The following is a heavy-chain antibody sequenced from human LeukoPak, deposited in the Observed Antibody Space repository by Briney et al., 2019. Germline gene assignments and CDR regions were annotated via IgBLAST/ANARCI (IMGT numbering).Heavy chain of an antibody. CDR3: ARALSIESSSPQGN. CDR2: IGSSVSTR. Sequence: GGSLRLSCAVSGFTFSSYNMNWVRRAPGKGLEWVSYIGSSVSTRYYADSVKGRFTISRDNGKHSLYLQMNSLRAEDTAIYYCARALSIESSSPQGNWGQGTLVTVSS. D-gene: IGHD2-21*01. J-gene: IGHJ4*02. V-gene: IGHV3-48*01. CDR1: GFTFSSYN.